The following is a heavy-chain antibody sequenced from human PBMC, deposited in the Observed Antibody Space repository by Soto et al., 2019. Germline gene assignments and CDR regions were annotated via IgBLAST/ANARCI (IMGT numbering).Heavy chain of an antibody. CDR1: GYTFTSYA. CDR2: ISAYNGNT. Sequence: ASVKVSCKASGYTFTSYAMHWVRQAPGQGLEWMGWISAYNGNTNYAQNFQGRVTMTTDTSTSTAYMELRSLRSDDTAVYYCARDQSYYYDSSGSGFDYWGQGTLVTVSS. V-gene: IGHV1-18*01. D-gene: IGHD3-22*01. J-gene: IGHJ4*02. CDR3: ARDQSYYYDSSGSGFDY.